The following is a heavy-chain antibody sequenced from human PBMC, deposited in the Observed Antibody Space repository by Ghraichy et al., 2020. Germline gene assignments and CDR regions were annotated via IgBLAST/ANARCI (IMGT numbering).Heavy chain of an antibody. CDR2: IWYDGSNK. D-gene: IGHD6-19*01. J-gene: IGHJ5*02. CDR1: GFTFSSYG. CDR3: ARAPRAPIAVYRGWFDP. V-gene: IGHV3-33*01. Sequence: GGSLRLSCAASGFTFSSYGMHWVRQAPGKGLEWVAVIWYDGSNKYYADSVKGRFTISRDNSKNTLYLQMNSLRAEDTAVYYCARAPRAPIAVYRGWFDPWGQGTLVTVSS.